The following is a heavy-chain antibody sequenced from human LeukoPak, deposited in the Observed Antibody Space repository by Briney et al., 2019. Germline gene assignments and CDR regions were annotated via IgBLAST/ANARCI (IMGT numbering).Heavy chain of an antibody. CDR3: ARESDDILTGSSAFDF. Sequence: SETLSLTCTVSGGSISSYYWSWIRQPAGKGLEWIGRIYTSGSTNYNPSLKSRVTMSVDTSKNQFSLKLSSVTAADTAVYFCARESDDILTGSSAFDFWGQGTLVTVSS. CDR2: IYTSGST. V-gene: IGHV4-4*07. CDR1: GGSISSYY. J-gene: IGHJ4*02. D-gene: IGHD3-9*01.